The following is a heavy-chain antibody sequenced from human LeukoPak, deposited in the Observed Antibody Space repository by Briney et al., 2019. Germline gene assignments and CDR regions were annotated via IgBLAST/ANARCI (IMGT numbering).Heavy chain of an antibody. J-gene: IGHJ4*02. Sequence: ASVKVSCTASGGTFSSYAISWVRQAPGQGLEWMGGIIPIFGTANYAQKFQGRVTITADESTSTAYMELSSLRSEDTAVYYCARGDTAMVTKFDYWGQGTLVTVSS. CDR1: GGTFSSYA. D-gene: IGHD5-18*01. CDR3: ARGDTAMVTKFDY. CDR2: IIPIFGTA. V-gene: IGHV1-69*01.